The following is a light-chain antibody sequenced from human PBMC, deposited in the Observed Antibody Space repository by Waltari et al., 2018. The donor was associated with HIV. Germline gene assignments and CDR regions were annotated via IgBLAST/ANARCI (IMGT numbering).Light chain of an antibody. CDR1: ALPKKY. J-gene: IGLJ3*02. CDR2: KAN. Sequence: SYELTQPPSVSVSQGQMARITCSGEALPKKYVYWYQQKPGQAPVLGIYKANWLPSGSPERFSGSSSGTMVTLTISGVQAEDEADYYCLSADSSGTYWVFGGGTEVTVL. CDR3: LSADSSGTYWV. V-gene: IGLV3-16*01.